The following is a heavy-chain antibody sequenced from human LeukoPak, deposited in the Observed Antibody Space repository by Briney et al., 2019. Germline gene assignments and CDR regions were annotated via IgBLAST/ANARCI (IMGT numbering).Heavy chain of an antibody. Sequence: GGSLRLSCAASGFMFSNYWMSWVRQAPGKGLEWVANIKQDGREEYYVDSLKGRFTISRDNAKNSLYLQMNRLRAEDTAVYYCATISQRSLDPWGQGTLVTVSS. CDR1: GFMFSNYW. CDR3: ATISQRSLDP. V-gene: IGHV3-7*05. CDR2: IKQDGREE. J-gene: IGHJ5*02.